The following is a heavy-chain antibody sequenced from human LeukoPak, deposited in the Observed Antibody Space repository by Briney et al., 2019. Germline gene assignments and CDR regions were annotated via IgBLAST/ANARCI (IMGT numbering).Heavy chain of an antibody. D-gene: IGHD1-26*01. V-gene: IGHV1-2*02. J-gene: IGHJ4*02. CDR3: ARGPWWEQYYFDY. CDR2: INPNSGGT. CDR1: GYTFTGYY. Sequence: GASVKVSCKASGYTFTGYYMHWVRQAPGQGLEWMGWINPNSGGTNYAQKFQGRVTMTRDTSISTAYMELSRLRSDDTAVYYCARGPWWEQYYFDYWGQGTLVTVSS.